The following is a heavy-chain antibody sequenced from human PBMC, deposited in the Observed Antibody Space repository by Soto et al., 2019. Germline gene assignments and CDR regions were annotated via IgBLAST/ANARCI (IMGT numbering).Heavy chain of an antibody. CDR2: IYYSGST. Sequence: SSETLSLTCTVSGGSTSSSSYYWGWIRQPPGKGLEWIGSIYYSGSTYYNPSLKSRVTISVDTSKNQFSLKLSSVTAADTAVYYCARDLSSSSTFDYWGQGTLVTVSS. CDR1: GGSTSSSSYY. J-gene: IGHJ4*02. V-gene: IGHV4-39*02. CDR3: ARDLSSSSTFDY. D-gene: IGHD6-13*01.